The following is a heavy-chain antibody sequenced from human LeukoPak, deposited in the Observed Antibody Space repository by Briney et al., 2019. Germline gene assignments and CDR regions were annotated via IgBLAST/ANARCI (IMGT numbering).Heavy chain of an antibody. CDR2: IYTSGST. J-gene: IGHJ5*02. CDR1: GGSISSYY. Sequence: PSETLSLTCTVSGGSISSYYWGWIRQPAGKGLEWIGRIYTSGSTNYNPSLKSRVTMSVDTSKNQFSLKLSSVTAADTAVYYCARETVDYSNFNWFDPWGQGTLVTVSS. CDR3: ARETVDYSNFNWFDP. V-gene: IGHV4-4*07. D-gene: IGHD4-11*01.